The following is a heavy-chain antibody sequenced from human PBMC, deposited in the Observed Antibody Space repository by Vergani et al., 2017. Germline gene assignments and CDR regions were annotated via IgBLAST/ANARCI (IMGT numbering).Heavy chain of an antibody. CDR1: GFTFSSYG. J-gene: IGHJ6*02. Sequence: QVQLVESGGGVVQPGRSLRLSCAASGFTFSSYGMHWVRQAPGKGLEWVAVIWYDGSNKYYADSVKGRFTISRDNSKNTLYLQMNSLRAEDTAVYYCARSPFWSGLPLGYYYGMDVWGQGTTVTVSS. V-gene: IGHV3-33*01. CDR3: ARSPFWSGLPLGYYYGMDV. D-gene: IGHD3-3*01. CDR2: IWYDGSNK.